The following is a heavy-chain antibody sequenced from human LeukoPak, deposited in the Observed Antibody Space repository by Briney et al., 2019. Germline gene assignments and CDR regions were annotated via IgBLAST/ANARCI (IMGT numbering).Heavy chain of an antibody. CDR2: INHSGST. J-gene: IGHJ5*02. Sequence: SETLSLTCAVYGGSFRGYYWSWIPQPPGKGLEWIGEINHSGSTNYNPSLKSRVTISVDTSKNEFSLKLSSVTAADTAVYYCARGLSQARITMVRGGRFDPWGQGTLVTVSS. CDR1: GGSFRGYY. CDR3: ARGLSQARITMVRGGRFDP. D-gene: IGHD3-10*01. V-gene: IGHV4-34*01.